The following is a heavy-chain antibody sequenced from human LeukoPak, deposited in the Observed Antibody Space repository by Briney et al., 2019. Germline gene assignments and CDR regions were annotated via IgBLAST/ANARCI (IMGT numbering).Heavy chain of an antibody. V-gene: IGHV3-48*04. J-gene: IGHJ4*02. CDR1: GFTFSSYS. Sequence: QTGGSLRLSCAASGFTFSSYSMNWVRQAPGKGLEWVSYISSSSSTIYYADSVKGRFTISRDNAKNSLYLQMNSLRAEDTAVYYCARVVGGSGSYYDYWGQGTLVTVSS. CDR2: ISSSSSTI. CDR3: ARVVGGSGSYYDY. D-gene: IGHD1-26*01.